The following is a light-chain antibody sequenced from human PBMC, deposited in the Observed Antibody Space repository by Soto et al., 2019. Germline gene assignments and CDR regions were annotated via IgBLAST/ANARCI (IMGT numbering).Light chain of an antibody. J-gene: IGKJ4*01. CDR3: QQLNSYPLT. CDR1: QDITNF. V-gene: IGKV1-17*01. CDR2: GAS. Sequence: DVQMTQSPSSLSASVGDRVTITCQASQDITNFLNWYQQKPGKAPKLLIYGASSLQSGVPSRFSGSGSGTEFTLTISSLQPEDFATYSCQQLNSYPLTFGGGTKVDIK.